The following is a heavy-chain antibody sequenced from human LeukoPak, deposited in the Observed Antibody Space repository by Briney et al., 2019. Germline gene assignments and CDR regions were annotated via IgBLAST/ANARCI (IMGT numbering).Heavy chain of an antibody. J-gene: IGHJ4*02. V-gene: IGHV3-20*04. CDR1: GFTFDDYG. Sequence: GGSLRLSCAASGFTFDDYGMSWVRQAPGKGLEWVSGINWNGGSTGYADSVKGRFTISRDNAKNSLYLQMNSLRAEDTALYYCARGILYSGYDESFDYWGQGTLVTVSS. CDR3: ARGILYSGYDESFDY. CDR2: INWNGGST. D-gene: IGHD5-12*01.